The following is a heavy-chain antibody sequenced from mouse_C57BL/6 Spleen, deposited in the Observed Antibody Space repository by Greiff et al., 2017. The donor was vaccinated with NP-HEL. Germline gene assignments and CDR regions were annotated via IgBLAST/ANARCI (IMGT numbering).Heavy chain of an antibody. CDR3: ARGGVMDY. CDR1: GYSFTGYY. V-gene: IGHV1-42*01. Sequence: VQLKESGPELVKPGASVKISCKASGYSFTGYYMNWVKQSPEKSLEWIGEINPSTGGTTYNQKFKAKATLTVDKSSSTAYMQLKSLTSEDSAVYYCARGGVMDYWGQGTSVTVSS. CDR2: INPSTGGT. J-gene: IGHJ4*01.